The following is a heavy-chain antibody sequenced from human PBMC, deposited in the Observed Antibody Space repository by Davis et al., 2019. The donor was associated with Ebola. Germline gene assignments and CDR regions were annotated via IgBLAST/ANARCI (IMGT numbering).Heavy chain of an antibody. CDR1: GFTFSSYA. Sequence: GESLKISCAASGFTFSSYAMSWVRQAPGKGLEWVSAISGSGGSTYYADSVKGRFTISRDNAKNSLYLQMNSLRAEDTAVYYCARVLYSSPTNLYYYYDMDVWGQGTTVTVSS. V-gene: IGHV3-23*01. CDR3: ARVLYSSPTNLYYYYDMDV. D-gene: IGHD6-13*01. CDR2: ISGSGGST. J-gene: IGHJ6*02.